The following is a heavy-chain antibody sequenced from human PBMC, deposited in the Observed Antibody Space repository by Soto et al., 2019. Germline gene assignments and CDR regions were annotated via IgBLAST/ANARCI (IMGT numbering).Heavy chain of an antibody. CDR1: GFTFSSYA. CDR3: AKDAYLSSIAARSNFDY. Sequence: GGSLRLSCAASGFTFSSYAMSWVRQAPGKGLEWVSAISGSGGSTYYADSVKGRFTISRDNSKNTLYLQINSLRAEDTAVYYCAKDAYLSSIAARSNFDYWGQGTLVTVSS. J-gene: IGHJ4*02. CDR2: ISGSGGST. D-gene: IGHD6-6*01. V-gene: IGHV3-23*01.